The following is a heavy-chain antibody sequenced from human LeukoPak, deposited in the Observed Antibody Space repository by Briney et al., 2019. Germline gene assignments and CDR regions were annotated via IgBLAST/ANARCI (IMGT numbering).Heavy chain of an antibody. CDR3: AKYCPPATTPDYYGMDV. CDR2: ISGSGGSK. D-gene: IGHD2-15*01. Sequence: GGSLSLSCAASVFTLSSYAIRWVRQPSAKGREWVSAISGSGGSKYYADSVKERFTVSRHNHKNTLHLEKNSMRADDTAVYYCAKYCPPATTPDYYGMDVWGQGTTVTVSS. J-gene: IGHJ6*02. V-gene: IGHV3-23*01. CDR1: VFTLSSYA.